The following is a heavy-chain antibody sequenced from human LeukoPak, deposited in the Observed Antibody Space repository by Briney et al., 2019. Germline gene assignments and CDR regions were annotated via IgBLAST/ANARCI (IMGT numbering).Heavy chain of an antibody. CDR2: IKKDGSEK. J-gene: IGHJ6*04. CDR1: GFTFSSYW. V-gene: IGHV3-7*01. Sequence: GGSLRLSCAASGFTFSSYWMTWVRQAPGKGLEWVANIKKDGSEKYYVDSVKGRFTISRDNAKNSLYLQMNSLRVEDTAVYCCARYDFWSGAMDVWGKGTTVTVSS. D-gene: IGHD3-3*01. CDR3: ARYDFWSGAMDV.